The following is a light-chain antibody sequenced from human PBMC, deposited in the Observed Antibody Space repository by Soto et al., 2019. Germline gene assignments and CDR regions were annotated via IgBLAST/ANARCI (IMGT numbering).Light chain of an antibody. J-gene: IGKJ1*01. V-gene: IGKV1-39*01. CDR3: QQCYSGPRT. CDR1: QNITPF. CDR2: AAS. Sequence: DIQMTQSPSSLSASVGNRITITCRASQNITPFLSWYHQKPGKAPKLLIYAASSLQSGVPSRFSGSGSGADFTLTISSLQPEEFATYYGQQCYSGPRTFGQGTKVEIK.